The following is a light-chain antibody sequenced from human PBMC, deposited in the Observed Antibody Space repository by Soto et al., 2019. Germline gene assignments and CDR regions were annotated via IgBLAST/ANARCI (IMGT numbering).Light chain of an antibody. CDR1: RTISSW. Sequence: DIQMTQSPSTLSASVGDRVTITCWASRTISSWWAWYQQRPGKAPKLLIYDGSNLETGVPSRFSGSRSGTEFTLTFSSLQPDEVSTYYSQQYKGYSTFAQGPYVDIK. CDR2: DGS. J-gene: IGKJ2*01. CDR3: QQYKGYST. V-gene: IGKV1-5*01.